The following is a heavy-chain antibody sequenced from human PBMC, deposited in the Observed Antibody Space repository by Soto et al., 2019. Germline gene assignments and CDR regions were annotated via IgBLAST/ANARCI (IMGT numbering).Heavy chain of an antibody. Sequence: EVQLLESGGGLVQPGGSLRLSCAASGFTFSSYAMSWVRQAPGKGLEWVSAISGSGGSTYYADSVKGRFTISRDNSKNTLYLQMNSRRAEDTAVYYWAKATAKDIVVVPAALGQNWGQGTLVTVSS. J-gene: IGHJ4*02. CDR2: ISGSGGST. V-gene: IGHV3-23*01. CDR1: GFTFSSYA. CDR3: AKATAKDIVVVPAALGQN. D-gene: IGHD2-2*01.